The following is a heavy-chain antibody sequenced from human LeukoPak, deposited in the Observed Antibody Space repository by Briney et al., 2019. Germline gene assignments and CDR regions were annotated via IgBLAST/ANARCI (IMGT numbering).Heavy chain of an antibody. J-gene: IGHJ6*03. D-gene: IGHD1-26*01. CDR1: GGSISSYY. CDR3: ARDGSGSHYYYYYYYRDV. V-gene: IGHV4-59*01. CDR2: IYYSGST. Sequence: PSETLSLTCTVSGGSISSYYWSWIRQPPGKGLEWIGYIYYSGSTNYNPSLKSRVTISVDTSKNQFSLKLSSVTAADTAVYYCARDGSGSHYYYYYYYRDVWGKGATVTVSS.